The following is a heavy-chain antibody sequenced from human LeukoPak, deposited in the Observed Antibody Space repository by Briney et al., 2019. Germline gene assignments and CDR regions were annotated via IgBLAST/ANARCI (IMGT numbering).Heavy chain of an antibody. CDR2: ILPDGSEK. J-gene: IGHJ4*02. CDR1: EFTFSFYW. CDR3: GRLARNAWYAVDY. V-gene: IGHV3-7*01. D-gene: IGHD6-19*01. Sequence: GGSLRLSCAASEFTFSFYWMTWVRQAPGKGLEWVANILPDGSEKYYLDSVKGRFTISGDNPTNSLYLQINSLRAEDTALYYCGRLARNAWYAVDYWGQGTLVTVSS.